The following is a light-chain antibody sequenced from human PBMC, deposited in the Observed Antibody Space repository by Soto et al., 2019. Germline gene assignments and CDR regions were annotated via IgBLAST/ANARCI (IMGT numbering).Light chain of an antibody. J-gene: IGLJ3*02. CDR2: DVT. CDR3: SSYTSSSTPLV. CDR1: SSDVGGYNY. V-gene: IGLV2-14*01. Sequence: QSVLTQPASVSGSPGQSITISCTGTSSDVGGYNYVSWYQQHPGKAPKLMIYDVTNRPSGVSNRVSGSKSGNAASLTISGLQAEDEADYYCSSYTSSSTPLVFGGGTKLTVL.